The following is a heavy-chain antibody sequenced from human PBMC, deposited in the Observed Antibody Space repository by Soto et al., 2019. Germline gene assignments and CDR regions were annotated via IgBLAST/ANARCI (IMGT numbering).Heavy chain of an antibody. Sequence: PSETLSLTCTVSGGSISSGGYYWSWIRQHPGKGLEWIGYIYYSGSTYYNPSLKSRVTISVDTSKNLFSLKLTSVTAADTAMYYCARPQFSGTYHDTFNIWGQGTMVTVSS. CDR2: IYYSGST. CDR1: GGSISSGGYY. CDR3: ARPQFSGTYHDTFNI. J-gene: IGHJ3*02. D-gene: IGHD1-26*01. V-gene: IGHV4-31*03.